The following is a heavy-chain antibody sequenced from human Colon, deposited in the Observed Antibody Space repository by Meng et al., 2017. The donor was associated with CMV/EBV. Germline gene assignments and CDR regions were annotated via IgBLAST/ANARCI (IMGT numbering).Heavy chain of an antibody. CDR2: IYSGGST. CDR1: EITFSDYG. D-gene: IGHD3-3*01. Sequence: GGSLRLSCAASEITFSDYGMTWVRQTPGKGLEWVSIIYSGGSTYYADSVKGRFTISRDDSKNTVYLQMNSLRVEDTAVYYCVRGTRLLESLPPFMDVWGQGTTVTVSS. J-gene: IGHJ6*02. V-gene: IGHV3-53*01. CDR3: VRGTRLLESLPPFMDV.